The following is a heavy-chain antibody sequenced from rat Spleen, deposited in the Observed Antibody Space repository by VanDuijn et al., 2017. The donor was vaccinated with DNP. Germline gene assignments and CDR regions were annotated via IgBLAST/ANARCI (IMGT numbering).Heavy chain of an antibody. Sequence: EVQLVESGGDLVQPGRSLKLSCVASGFTFSSYWMYWIRQAPGKGLEWVASINTDGGSTYYPDSVKGRFTISRDNAENTMYVQMSSLRSEDTATYYCTKDKWFYAMDAWGQGTSVTVSS. D-gene: IGHD1-1*01. J-gene: IGHJ4*01. CDR1: GFTFSSYW. CDR2: INTDGGST. V-gene: IGHV5-58*01. CDR3: TKDKWFYAMDA.